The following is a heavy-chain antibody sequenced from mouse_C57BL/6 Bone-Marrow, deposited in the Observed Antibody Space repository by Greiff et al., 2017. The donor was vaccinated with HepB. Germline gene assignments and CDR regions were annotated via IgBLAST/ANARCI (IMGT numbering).Heavy chain of an antibody. CDR1: GYTFTSYW. J-gene: IGHJ1*03. CDR3: ARDSSYDWYFDV. Sequence: QVQLKQPGAELVKPGASVKLSCKASGYTFTSYWMHWVKQRPGQGLEWIGMIHPNSGSTNYNQKFKGKATLTVDTSSSTAYMQLSSLTSEDSAVYYCARDSSYDWYFDVWGTGTTVTVSS. V-gene: IGHV1-64*01. CDR2: IHPNSGST. D-gene: IGHD1-1*01.